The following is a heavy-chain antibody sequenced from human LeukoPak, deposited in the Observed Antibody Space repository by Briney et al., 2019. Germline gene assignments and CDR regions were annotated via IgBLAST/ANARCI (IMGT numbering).Heavy chain of an antibody. CDR3: ARVYRYCSGGSCYYHDY. V-gene: IGHV3-53*01. CDR1: GFTVSSNY. CDR2: IYSGGST. D-gene: IGHD2-15*01. J-gene: IGHJ4*02. Sequence: GGSLRLSCAASGFTVSSNYMSWVRQAPGKGLEWVSVIYSGGSTYYADSVKGRFTISRDNSKNTLYLQMNSLRAEDTAVYYCARVYRYCSGGSCYYHDYWGQGTLVTVSS.